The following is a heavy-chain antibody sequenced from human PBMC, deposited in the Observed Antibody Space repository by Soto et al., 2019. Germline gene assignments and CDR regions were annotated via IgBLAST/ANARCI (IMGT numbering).Heavy chain of an antibody. D-gene: IGHD2-15*01. CDR1: GYSFTSYW. V-gene: IGHV5-51*01. J-gene: IGHJ3*02. CDR2: IYPGDSDT. Sequence: GESLKISCKGSGYSFTSYWIGWVRQMPGKGLEWMGIIYPGDSDTRYSPSFQGQVTISADKSISTAYLQWSSLKASDTAMYYCAVCPLPKLPSRDAFDIWGQGTMVTVSS. CDR3: AVCPLPKLPSRDAFDI.